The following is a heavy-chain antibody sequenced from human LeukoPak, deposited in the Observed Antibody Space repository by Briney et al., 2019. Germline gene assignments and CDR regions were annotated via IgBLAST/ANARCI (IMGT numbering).Heavy chain of an antibody. Sequence: GGSLRLSCAASGFTFSSYRMNWVRQAPGKGLEWVSYISSSSSTIYYADSVKGRFTISRDNSKNTLYLQMNSLRAEDTAVYYCAKSGYHGSSGYNWGQGTLVTVSS. CDR3: AKSGYHGSSGYN. D-gene: IGHD3-22*01. CDR1: GFTFSSYR. CDR2: ISSSSSTI. V-gene: IGHV3-48*01. J-gene: IGHJ4*02.